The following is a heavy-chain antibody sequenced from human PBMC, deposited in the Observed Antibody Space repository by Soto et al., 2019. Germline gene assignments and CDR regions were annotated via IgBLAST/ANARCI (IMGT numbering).Heavy chain of an antibody. Sequence: QVQLVESGGGVVQPGRSLRLSCAASGFTFSSYAMHWVRQAPGKGLEWVAVISYDGSNKYYADSVKGRFTISRDNSKNTLYLQMNSLRGEETAVYYCARDIVLVPAAMPYYYYYYGMDVWGQGTTVTVSS. CDR2: ISYDGSNK. V-gene: IGHV3-30-3*01. J-gene: IGHJ6*02. D-gene: IGHD2-2*01. CDR3: ARDIVLVPAAMPYYYYYYGMDV. CDR1: GFTFSSYA.